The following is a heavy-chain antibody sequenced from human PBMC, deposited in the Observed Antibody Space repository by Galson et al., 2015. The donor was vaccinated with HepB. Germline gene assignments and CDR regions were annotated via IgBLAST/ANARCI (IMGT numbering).Heavy chain of an antibody. CDR2: ISSSGTTI. Sequence: SLRLSCAASGFTFSDYSMNWVRQAPGEGLEWVSYISSSGTTIYYADSVRGRFTISRDNAKKSLYLQMNSLRAEDTAVYYCARDWYSSSSHSRAFDIWGQGTIVTVSS. J-gene: IGHJ3*02. V-gene: IGHV3-48*01. D-gene: IGHD6-6*01. CDR3: ARDWYSSSSHSRAFDI. CDR1: GFTFSDYS.